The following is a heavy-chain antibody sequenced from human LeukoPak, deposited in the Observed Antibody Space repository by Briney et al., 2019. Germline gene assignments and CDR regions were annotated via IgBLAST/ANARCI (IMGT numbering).Heavy chain of an antibody. Sequence: PSETLSLTCTVSGGSISGYDWSWIRQPPGKGLEWIGYIYYGGSTNYNPSLKSRVTISVDTSKSQFSLKPNSVTAADTAVYYCARLTRRSGNYFDSWGQGTLVTVSS. V-gene: IGHV4-59*01. D-gene: IGHD1-1*01. CDR3: ARLTRRSGNYFDS. CDR2: IYYGGST. J-gene: IGHJ4*02. CDR1: GGSISGYD.